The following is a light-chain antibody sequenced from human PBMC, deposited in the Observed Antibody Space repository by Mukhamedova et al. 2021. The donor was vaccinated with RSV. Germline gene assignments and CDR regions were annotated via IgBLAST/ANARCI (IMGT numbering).Light chain of an antibody. CDR3: SSYTSSSTVV. CDR2: DVS. V-gene: IGLV2-14*03. J-gene: IGLJ2*01. CDR1: SSDVGGYNY. Sequence: GTSSDVGGYNYVSWYQQHPGKAPKLMIYDVSNRPSGVSNRFPGSKSGNTASLTISGLQAEDEADYYCSSYTSSSTVVFGGGTKLTV.